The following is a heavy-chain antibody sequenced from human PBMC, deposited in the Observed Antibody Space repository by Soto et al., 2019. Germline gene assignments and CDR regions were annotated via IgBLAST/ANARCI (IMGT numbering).Heavy chain of an antibody. J-gene: IGHJ6*03. CDR2: IYYSGST. V-gene: IGHV4-59*01. CDR3: AREIFLYSSSSFQDYYYHMDV. Sequence: SETLSLTCTVSGGSISSYYWSWIRQPPGKGLEWIGYIYYSGSTNYNPSLKSRVTISVDTSKNQFSLKLSSVTAADTAVYYCAREIFLYSSSSFQDYYYHMDVWGKGTTVTVSS. D-gene: IGHD6-6*01. CDR1: GGSISSYY.